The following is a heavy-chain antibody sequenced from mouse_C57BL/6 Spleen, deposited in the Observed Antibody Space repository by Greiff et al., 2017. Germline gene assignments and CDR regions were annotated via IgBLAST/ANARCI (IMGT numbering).Heavy chain of an antibody. CDR2: IRSKSSNYAT. V-gene: IGHV10-3*01. J-gene: IGHJ1*03. CDR1: GFTFNTYA. CDR3: VRERGEYYSQGSWYFDV. Sequence: EVQLVESGGGLVQPKGSLKLSCAASGFTFNTYAMHWVRQAPGQGLEWVARIRSKSSNYATYYADSVKDRFTISRDDSQSMLYLQMNNLKTEDTAMYYCVRERGEYYSQGSWYFDVWGTGTTVTVSS. D-gene: IGHD2-12*01.